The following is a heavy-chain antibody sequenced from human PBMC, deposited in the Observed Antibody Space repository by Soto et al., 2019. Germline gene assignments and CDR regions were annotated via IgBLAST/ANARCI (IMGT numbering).Heavy chain of an antibody. Sequence: PSETLSLTCAVSSGSISSSNWWSWVRQPPGKGLEWIGEIYHSGSTNYNPSLKSRVTISVDKSKNQFSLKLSSVTAADTAVYYCARRKAWEKMLYVYYYYMDVWGKGTTVTVSS. CDR2: IYHSGST. CDR1: SGSISSSNW. CDR3: ARRKAWEKMLYVYYYYMDV. V-gene: IGHV4-4*02. J-gene: IGHJ6*03. D-gene: IGHD2-8*01.